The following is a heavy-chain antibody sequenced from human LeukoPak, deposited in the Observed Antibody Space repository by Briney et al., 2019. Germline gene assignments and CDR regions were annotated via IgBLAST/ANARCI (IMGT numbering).Heavy chain of an antibody. CDR2: INHSGST. D-gene: IGHD3-3*01. CDR1: GGSFSGYY. V-gene: IGHV4-34*01. J-gene: IGHJ6*03. Sequence: PSETLSLTCAVYGGSFSGYYWSWIRQPPGKGLEWIGEINHSGSTNYNPSLKSRVTISVDTSKNQFSLKLSSVTAADTAVYYCAKERGEYYDFWSGYSKRAPYYYYYMDVWGKGTTVTVSS. CDR3: AKERGEYYDFWSGYSKRAPYYYYYMDV.